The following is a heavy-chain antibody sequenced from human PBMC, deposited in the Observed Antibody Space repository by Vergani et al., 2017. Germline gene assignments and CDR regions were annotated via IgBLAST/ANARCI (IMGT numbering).Heavy chain of an antibody. CDR3: ARAYCSSTSCPSYYMDV. CDR1: GYTFSSYY. V-gene: IGHV1-46*03. CDR2: INPSGGST. D-gene: IGHD2-2*01. Sequence: QVQLVQSGAEVKKPGASVKVSCKASGYTFSSYYMNWVRQAPGQGLEWMGIINPSGGSTSYAQKFQGRVTMTRDTSTSTVYMELGSLRSEDTAVYYCARAYCSSTSCPSYYMDVWGNGTTVTVSS. J-gene: IGHJ6*03.